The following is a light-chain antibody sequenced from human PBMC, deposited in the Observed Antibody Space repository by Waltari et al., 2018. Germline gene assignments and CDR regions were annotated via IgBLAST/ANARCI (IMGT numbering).Light chain of an antibody. CDR2: DVT. CDR1: SIDIGGYNY. J-gene: IGLJ2*01. CDR3: SSYAGSNNFGVV. Sequence: QSALTQPPSASGSPGQSVTISCTGTSIDIGGYNYVSCYQQHPGNASKLMIYDVTKRHAGVPDRFSGSTSGNAASLPVSGLQAEDEADYYSSSYAGSNNFGVVFGGGTKLTVL. V-gene: IGLV2-8*01.